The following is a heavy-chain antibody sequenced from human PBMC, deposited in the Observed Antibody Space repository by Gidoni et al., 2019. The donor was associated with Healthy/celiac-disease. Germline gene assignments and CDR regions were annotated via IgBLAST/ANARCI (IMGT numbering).Heavy chain of an antibody. CDR2: IYYSGST. Sequence: QLQLQESGPGLVKPSETLSLTSTVSGGSISSSSSYWGWLRPPPGKGLEWIGSIYYSGSTYYNPSLKSRVTISVETSKNQFSLKLSSVTAADTAVYYCARYGDIVLVPAAPGAFDIWGQGTMVTVSS. V-gene: IGHV4-39*07. J-gene: IGHJ3*02. CDR1: GGSISSSSSY. D-gene: IGHD2-2*01. CDR3: ARYGDIVLVPAAPGAFDI.